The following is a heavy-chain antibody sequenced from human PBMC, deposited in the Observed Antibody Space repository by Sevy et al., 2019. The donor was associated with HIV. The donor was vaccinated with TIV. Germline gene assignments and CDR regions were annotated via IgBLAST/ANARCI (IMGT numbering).Heavy chain of an antibody. CDR3: ARGGYSSGWTLDAFDI. CDR1: GFTFSSYG. Sequence: GGSLRLSCAASGFTFSSYGMHWVRQAPGKGLEWVAVIWYDGSNKYYADSVKGRFTISRDNSKNTLYLQMNSLRAEDKAVYYCARGGYSSGWTLDAFDIWGQGTMVTVSS. J-gene: IGHJ3*02. CDR2: IWYDGSNK. V-gene: IGHV3-33*01. D-gene: IGHD6-19*01.